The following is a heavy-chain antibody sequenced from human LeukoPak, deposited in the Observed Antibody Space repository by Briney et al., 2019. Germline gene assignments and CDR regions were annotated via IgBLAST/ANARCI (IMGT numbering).Heavy chain of an antibody. CDR3: ARRGLFVDY. CDR1: GGSISSSSYY. Sequence: SETLSLTCTVSGGSISSSSYYWGWIRQPPGKGLEWIGSIYYSGSTYYNPSLKSRVTISVDTSKNQFSLKLSSVTAADTAVYYCARRGLFVDYWGQGTLVTVSS. CDR2: IYYSGST. J-gene: IGHJ4*02. D-gene: IGHD3-22*01. V-gene: IGHV4-39*07.